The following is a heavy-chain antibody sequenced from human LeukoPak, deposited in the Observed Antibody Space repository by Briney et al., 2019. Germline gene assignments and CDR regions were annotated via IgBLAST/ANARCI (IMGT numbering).Heavy chain of an antibody. V-gene: IGHV3-23*01. CDR2: INPSGGDT. D-gene: IGHD3-10*01. Sequence: GGSLRLSCAASLFTSSSYAMTWVRPAPGKGLEWVSTINPSGGDTYYADSVRGRFTISRDNSKKTLYLQMDSLRAEDTAVYYCAKAYNYGSGSYYSFFDNWGQGTLVTVSS. CDR1: LFTSSSYA. CDR3: AKAYNYGSGSYYSFFDN. J-gene: IGHJ4*02.